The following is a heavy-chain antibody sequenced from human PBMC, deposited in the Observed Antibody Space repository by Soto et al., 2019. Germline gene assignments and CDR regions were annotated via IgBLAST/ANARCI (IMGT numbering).Heavy chain of an antibody. CDR2: IYYSGST. J-gene: IGHJ3*01. V-gene: IGHV4-59*01. Sequence: PSETLSLTCTVSGGSIRSYYWSWFRQPPGKGLEWIGYIYYSGSTKYNPSLKSRVTISVDTSKNRFSLRLSSVTAADTAVYYCARVWGGAFDFWGQGTMVTVSS. D-gene: IGHD3-10*01. CDR3: ARVWGGAFDF. CDR1: GGSIRSYY.